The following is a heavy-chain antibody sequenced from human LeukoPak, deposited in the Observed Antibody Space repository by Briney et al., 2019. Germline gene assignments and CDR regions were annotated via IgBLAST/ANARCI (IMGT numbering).Heavy chain of an antibody. CDR3: ARDLDNYSGSGSYYNGDPLFQH. CDR2: INPNSGGT. V-gene: IGHV1-2*02. Sequence: ASVKVSCKASGYTFTGYYMHWVRQAPGQGLEWMGWINPNSGGTNYAQSFQGRVTMTRDTSISTGYMELSRLRSDDTAVYYCARDLDNYSGSGSYYNGDPLFQHWGQGTLVTVSS. J-gene: IGHJ1*01. D-gene: IGHD3-10*01. CDR1: GYTFTGYY.